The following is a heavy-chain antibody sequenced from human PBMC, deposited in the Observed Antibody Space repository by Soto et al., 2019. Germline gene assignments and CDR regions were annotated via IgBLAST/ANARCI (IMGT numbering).Heavy chain of an antibody. CDR1: GGSISSYY. Sequence: SETLSLTCTVSGGSISSYYWSWIRQPPGKGLEWIGYIYYSGSTNYNPSLKSRVTISVDTSKNQFSLKLSSVTAADTAVYYCARTPRGYCDYWGQGTLVTVSS. D-gene: IGHD2-15*01. CDR3: ARTPRGYCDY. CDR2: IYYSGST. V-gene: IGHV4-59*01. J-gene: IGHJ4*02.